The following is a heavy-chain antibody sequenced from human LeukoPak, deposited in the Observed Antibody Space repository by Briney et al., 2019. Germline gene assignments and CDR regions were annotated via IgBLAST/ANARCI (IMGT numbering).Heavy chain of an antibody. CDR3: AKGTYYYDSSGYSH. V-gene: IGHV3-30-3*01. Sequence: GGSLRLSCAASGFTFSSYAMHWVRQAPGKGLEWVAVISYDGSNKYYADSVKGRFTISRDNSKNTLYLQMNSLRAEDTAVYYCAKGTYYYDSSGYSHWGQGTLVTVSS. CDR2: ISYDGSNK. CDR1: GFTFSSYA. J-gene: IGHJ4*02. D-gene: IGHD3-22*01.